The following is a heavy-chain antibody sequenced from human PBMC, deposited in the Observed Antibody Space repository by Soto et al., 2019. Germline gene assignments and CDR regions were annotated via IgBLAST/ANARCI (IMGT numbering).Heavy chain of an antibody. CDR3: ARNIIAVAGTGFDI. V-gene: IGHV4-4*02. D-gene: IGHD6-19*01. CDR1: GGSISSSNW. J-gene: IGHJ3*02. CDR2: IYHSGST. Sequence: PSETLSRTCAASGGSISSSNWWSWVRQPPGKGLEWIGEIYHSGSTNYNPSLKSRVTISVDKSKNQFSLKLSSVTAADTAVYYCARNIIAVAGTGFDIWGQGTMVTVSS.